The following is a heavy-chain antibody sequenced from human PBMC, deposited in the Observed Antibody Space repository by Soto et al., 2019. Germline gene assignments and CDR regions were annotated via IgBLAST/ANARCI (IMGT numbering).Heavy chain of an antibody. V-gene: IGHV4-4*02. CDR1: GGSISSSNW. D-gene: IGHD6-13*01. Sequence: QVQLQESGPGLVKPSGTLSLTCAVSGGSISSSNWWSWVRQPPGKGLEWIGEISHSGSTNYNPALTSRVTISVDKSKNQFSLKLSSVTAADTAVYYCASIAAAGNTFDYWGQGTLVTVSS. J-gene: IGHJ4*02. CDR3: ASIAAAGNTFDY. CDR2: ISHSGST.